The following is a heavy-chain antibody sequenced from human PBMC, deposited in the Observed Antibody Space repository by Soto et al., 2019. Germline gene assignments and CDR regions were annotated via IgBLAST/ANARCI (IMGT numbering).Heavy chain of an antibody. CDR2: IYYSGST. V-gene: IGHV4-39*01. J-gene: IGHJ5*02. CDR3: ARRERAAGTDWWFDP. D-gene: IGHD6-13*01. Sequence: QLQLQESGPGLVKPSETLSLTCTVSGGSISSSSFHWGWIRQPPGTGLEWIGSIYYSGSTYYSPSLKSRVTIPVDTSKNQFALKLSSVTAADTAVYYCARRERAAGTDWWFDPWGQGTLVTVSS. CDR1: GGSISSSSFH.